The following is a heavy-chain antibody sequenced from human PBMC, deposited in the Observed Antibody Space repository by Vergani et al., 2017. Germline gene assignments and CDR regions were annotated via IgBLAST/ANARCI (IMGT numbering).Heavy chain of an antibody. V-gene: IGHV3-30*18. J-gene: IGHJ4*02. CDR2: ISYDGTQK. CDR1: GFTSSYYS. D-gene: IGHD2-2*01. Sequence: QVHLVESGGGVVQPGRSLRLSCVVSGFTSSYYSMHWVRQAPGKGLEWVAVISYDGTQKYYADSVKGRFTISRDNSKSTLYLQMNSLRTEDTAVYFCVKDPRDIVAVPGPHEYWGQGTLVTVSS. CDR3: VKDPRDIVAVPGPHEY.